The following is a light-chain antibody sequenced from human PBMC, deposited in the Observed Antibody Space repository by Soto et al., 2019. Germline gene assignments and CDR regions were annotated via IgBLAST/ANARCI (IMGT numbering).Light chain of an antibody. CDR3: QHYNDWRALT. J-gene: IGKJ4*01. CDR2: DAS. CDR1: QSVRNN. Sequence: EIVMTQSPATLSVSPGERATLSCRASQSVRNNLAWYQQKPGQAPRLLIYDASTRATGIPARFSGSGSGTEFTLIISSLQSEDFAVYYCQHYNDWRALTFGGGTKLEIK. V-gene: IGKV3-15*01.